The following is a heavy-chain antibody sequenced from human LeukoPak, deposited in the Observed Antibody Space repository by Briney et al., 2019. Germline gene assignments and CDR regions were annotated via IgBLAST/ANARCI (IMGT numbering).Heavy chain of an antibody. CDR1: GFIVSDNY. Sequence: GGSLRLSCATSGFIVSDNYMTWVRQAPGKGLEWVSVIYRGGSTYYAESVKGRFTISRDNSKNMVYLQMYSLRVEDTAVYYCARGAKYYYYYMDVWGKGTTVTVSS. V-gene: IGHV3-53*01. J-gene: IGHJ6*03. CDR2: IYRGGST. CDR3: ARGAKYYYYYMDV.